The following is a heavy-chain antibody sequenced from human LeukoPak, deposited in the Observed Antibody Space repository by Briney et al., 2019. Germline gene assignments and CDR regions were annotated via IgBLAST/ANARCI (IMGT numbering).Heavy chain of an antibody. CDR1: GLSFNSCG. Sequence: PGGSLRLSCAASGLSFNSCGMHWVRQAPGKGLEWVAVISSDGSNKYYADSVKGRFTISRDNSKNTLYLQMNSLRAEDTAVYYCAKDQYGGNPQYYFDYWGQGTLVTVSS. V-gene: IGHV3-30*18. D-gene: IGHD4-23*01. CDR2: ISSDGSNK. CDR3: AKDQYGGNPQYYFDY. J-gene: IGHJ4*02.